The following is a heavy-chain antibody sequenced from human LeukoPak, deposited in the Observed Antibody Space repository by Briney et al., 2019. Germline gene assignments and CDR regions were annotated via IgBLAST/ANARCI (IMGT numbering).Heavy chain of an antibody. CDR3: ARLGRYSSLSEADY. CDR1: GYSFTSYW. J-gene: IGHJ4*02. V-gene: IGHV5-51*01. CDR2: IYPGESDT. D-gene: IGHD6-6*01. Sequence: GESLKISCKGSGYSFTSYWIGWVRQMPGKGLEWMGIIYPGESDTRYSPSFQGQVTISADKSISTVYLQWRSLKASDTPLYNCARLGRYSSLSEADYWNQGTLVTVYS.